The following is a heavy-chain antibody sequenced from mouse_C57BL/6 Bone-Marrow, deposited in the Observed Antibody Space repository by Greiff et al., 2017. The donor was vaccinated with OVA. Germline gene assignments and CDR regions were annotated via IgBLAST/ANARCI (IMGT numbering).Heavy chain of an antibody. CDR3: ARRGRYFDY. CDR2: IDPSDSYT. J-gene: IGHJ2*01. Sequence: VQLQQPGAELVRPGTSVKLSCKASGYTFTSYWMHWVKQRPGQGLEWIGVIDPSDSYTNYNQKFKGKATLTVYTSSSTAYMQLSSLTSEDSAVYYCARRGRYFDYWGQGTTLTVSS. CDR1: GYTFTSYW. V-gene: IGHV1-59*01.